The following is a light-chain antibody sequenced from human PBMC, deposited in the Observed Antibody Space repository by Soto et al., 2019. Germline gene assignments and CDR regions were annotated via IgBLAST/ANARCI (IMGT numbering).Light chain of an antibody. CDR1: GSDGVPYNY. V-gene: IGLV2-8*01. Sequence: QSALTQPASVSGSPGQSITISCTGAGSDGVPYNYVSWYQQHPGKAPKLMIYEVNKRPSGVPNRFSGSKSDNTASLTVSGLQAEDEADYYCSSFAGANIWVFGGGTKLTVL. CDR3: SSFAGANIWV. J-gene: IGLJ3*02. CDR2: EVN.